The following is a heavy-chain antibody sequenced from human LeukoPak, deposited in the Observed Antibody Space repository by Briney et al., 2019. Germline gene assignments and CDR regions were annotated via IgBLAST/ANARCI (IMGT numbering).Heavy chain of an antibody. CDR1: GFTFSSYA. Sequence: GRSLRLSCAASGFTFSSYAMHWVRQAPGKGLEWVAVISYDGSNKYYADSVKGRFTISRDNSKNTLYLQMNSLRAEDTAVYYCARDPMVRGDNSHIDYWGQGTLVTVSS. D-gene: IGHD3-10*01. CDR2: ISYDGSNK. CDR3: ARDPMVRGDNSHIDY. J-gene: IGHJ4*02. V-gene: IGHV3-30-3*01.